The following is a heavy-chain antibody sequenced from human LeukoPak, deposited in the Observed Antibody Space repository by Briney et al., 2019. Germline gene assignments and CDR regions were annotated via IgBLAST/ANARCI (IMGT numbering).Heavy chain of an antibody. CDR1: GFTFSSYG. D-gene: IGHD5-12*01. J-gene: IGHJ6*02. V-gene: IGHV3-30*03. CDR2: ISYDGSNK. CDR3: ARDLGDMDIVATYYYYGMDV. Sequence: GRSLRLSCAASGFTFSSYGMHWVRQAPGKGLEWVAVISYDGSNKYYADSVKGRFTISRDNSKNTLYLQMNSLRAEDTAVYYCARDLGDMDIVATYYYYGMDVWGQGTTVTVSS.